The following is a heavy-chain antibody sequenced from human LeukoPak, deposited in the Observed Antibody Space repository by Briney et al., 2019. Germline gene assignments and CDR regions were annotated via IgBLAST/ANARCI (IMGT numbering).Heavy chain of an antibody. CDR2: INHSGST. D-gene: IGHD4-23*01. J-gene: IGHJ4*02. Sequence: SETLSLTCAVYGGSFSGYYWSWIRQPPGKGLEWIGEINHSGSTNYNPSLKSRVTISVDTSKNQSSLKLSSVTAADTAVYYCARGTGGPRSGYWGQGTLVTVSS. CDR1: GGSFSGYY. V-gene: IGHV4-34*01. CDR3: ARGTGGPRSGY.